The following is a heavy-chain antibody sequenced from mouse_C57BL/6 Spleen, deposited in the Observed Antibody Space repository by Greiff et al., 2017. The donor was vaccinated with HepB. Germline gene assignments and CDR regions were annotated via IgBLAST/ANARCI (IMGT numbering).Heavy chain of an antibody. J-gene: IGHJ3*01. Sequence: VKVVESGAELVRPGASVKLSCKASGYTFTDYYINWVKQRPGQGLEWIARIYPGSGNTYYNEKFKGKATLTAEKSSSTAYMQLSSLTSEDSAVYFCARSGNYPFAYWGQGTLVTVSA. CDR2: IYPGSGNT. CDR3: ARSGNYPFAY. D-gene: IGHD2-1*01. CDR1: GYTFTDYY. V-gene: IGHV1-76*01.